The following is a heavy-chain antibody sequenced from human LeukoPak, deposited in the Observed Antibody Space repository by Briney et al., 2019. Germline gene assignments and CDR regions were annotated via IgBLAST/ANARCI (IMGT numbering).Heavy chain of an antibody. CDR3: AAGPLGHISRGLDS. CDR2: FFTGGSA. CDR1: DDSISEYF. Sequence: SETLSLTCSVSDDSISEYFWTWIRQPAGKGLEWIGRFFTGGSATYSPSLKSRVSMSVDTSKNQLSLKVTSVTAADTAVYFCAAGPLGHISRGLDSWGQGTLVTASS. V-gene: IGHV4-4*07. D-gene: IGHD3-10*01. J-gene: IGHJ4*02.